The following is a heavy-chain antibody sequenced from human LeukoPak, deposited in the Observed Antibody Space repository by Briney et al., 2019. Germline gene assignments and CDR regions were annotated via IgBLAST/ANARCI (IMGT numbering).Heavy chain of an antibody. D-gene: IGHD3-10*01. J-gene: IGHJ4*02. CDR2: ISSSGSPT. CDR3: ARDPGYYGSGSYLN. CDR1: GFTFSSYE. Sequence: GGSLRLSCAASGFTFSSYEMNWVRQAPGKGLEWVSYISSSGSPTYYADSVKGRFTISRDNAKNSLYLQMNSLRAEDTAVYYCARDPGYYGSGSYLNWGQGILVTVSS. V-gene: IGHV3-48*03.